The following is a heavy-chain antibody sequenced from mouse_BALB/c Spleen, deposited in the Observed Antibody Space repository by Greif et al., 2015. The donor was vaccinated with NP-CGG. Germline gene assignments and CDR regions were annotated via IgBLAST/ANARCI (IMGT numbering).Heavy chain of an antibody. CDR2: INPSNGGT. J-gene: IGHJ4*01. CDR3: TRRSPDYGYAMDY. D-gene: IGHD1-1*01. Sequence: LVESGAELVKPGASVKLSCKASGYTFTSYYMYWVKQRPGQGLEWIGEINPSNGGTNFNEKFKSKATLTVDKSSSTAYMQLSSLTSEDSAVYYCTRRSPDYGYAMDYWGQGTSVTVSS. CDR1: GYTFTSYY. V-gene: IGHV1S81*02.